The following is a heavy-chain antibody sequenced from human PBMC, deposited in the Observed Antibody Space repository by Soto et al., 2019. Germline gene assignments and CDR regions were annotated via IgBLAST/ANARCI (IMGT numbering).Heavy chain of an antibody. V-gene: IGHV4-61*01. J-gene: IGHJ4*02. Sequence: SETLSLTCTVSGGSVSSGSYYWSWIRQPPGKGLEWIGYIYYSGSTNYNPSLKSRVTISVDTSKNQFSLKLSSVTAADTAVYYCAGVYGDDRDYWGQGTLVTV. D-gene: IGHD4-17*01. CDR2: IYYSGST. CDR1: GGSVSSGSYY. CDR3: AGVYGDDRDY.